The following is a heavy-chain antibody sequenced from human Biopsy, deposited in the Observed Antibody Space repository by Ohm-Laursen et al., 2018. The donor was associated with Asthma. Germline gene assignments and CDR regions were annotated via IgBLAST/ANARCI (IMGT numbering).Heavy chain of an antibody. J-gene: IGHJ6*02. CDR1: GFTFSRYG. V-gene: IGHV3-30*03. Sequence: SLRLSCAASGFTFSRYGMHWVRQAPGKGLEWVAVISYDGSNKYYADSVKGRFTISRDNSKDTLYLQMNSLRAEDTAVYYCAREGGDYLSGYYYYYGMDVWGQGTTVTVSS. CDR2: ISYDGSNK. CDR3: AREGGDYLSGYYYYYGMDV. D-gene: IGHD4-17*01.